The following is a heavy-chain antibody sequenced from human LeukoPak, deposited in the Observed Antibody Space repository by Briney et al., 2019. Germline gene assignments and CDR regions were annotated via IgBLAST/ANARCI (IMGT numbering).Heavy chain of an antibody. Sequence: GGSLRLSCAASGFTFSSYAMSWVRQAPGKGLEWVSAINGSGGSTYYADSVKGRFTISRDNSKNTLYLQMNSLRAKDTAVYYCAKELWFGELASVYWGQGTLVTVSS. V-gene: IGHV3-23*01. CDR2: INGSGGST. D-gene: IGHD3-10*01. CDR1: GFTFSSYA. J-gene: IGHJ4*02. CDR3: AKELWFGELASVY.